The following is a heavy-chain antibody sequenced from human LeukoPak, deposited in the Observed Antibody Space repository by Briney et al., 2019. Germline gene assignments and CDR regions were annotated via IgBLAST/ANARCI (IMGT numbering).Heavy chain of an antibody. J-gene: IGHJ4*02. Sequence: GGSLRLSCAASGFTFSSYGMHWVRQAPGKGLERVAVIWYDGSNKYYVDSVKGRFTISRDNPKNTLYLQMNSLRGEDTAVYYCARSRTGTAAYAADYWGQGTLVTVSS. D-gene: IGHD6-13*01. CDR3: ARSRTGTAAYAADY. V-gene: IGHV3-33*01. CDR1: GFTFSSYG. CDR2: IWYDGSNK.